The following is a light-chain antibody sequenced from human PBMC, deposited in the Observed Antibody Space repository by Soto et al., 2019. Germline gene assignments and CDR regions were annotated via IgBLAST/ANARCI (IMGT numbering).Light chain of an antibody. J-gene: IGKJ1*01. CDR2: DAS. Sequence: DIQMTQPRSTLSASVGDRVTITCRASQSISSWLAWYQQKPGEAPKLLIYDASTLESGVPSRFSGSGSGTEFTLTISCLQPDDFATYYCQQYNSFSRTFGQGTKVDIK. CDR3: QQYNSFSRT. V-gene: IGKV1-5*01. CDR1: QSISSW.